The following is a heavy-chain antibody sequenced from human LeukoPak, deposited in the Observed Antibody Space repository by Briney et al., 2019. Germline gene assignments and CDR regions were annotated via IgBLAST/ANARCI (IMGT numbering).Heavy chain of an antibody. J-gene: IGHJ5*02. Sequence: GASVKVSCKASGGTFSSYAISWVRQAPGQGLEWMGGIIPIFGTANYAQKFQGRVMITADESTSTAYMELSSLRSEDTAVYYCARENYDFWSGYYLSNWFDPWGQGTLVTVSS. D-gene: IGHD3-3*01. CDR2: IIPIFGTA. CDR1: GGTFSSYA. V-gene: IGHV1-69*13. CDR3: ARENYDFWSGYYLSNWFDP.